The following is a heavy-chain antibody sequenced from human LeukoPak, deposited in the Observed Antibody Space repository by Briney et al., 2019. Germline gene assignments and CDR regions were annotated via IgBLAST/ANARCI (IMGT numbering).Heavy chain of an antibody. Sequence: ASVKVSCKASGGTFSSYAISWVRQAPGQGLEWMGRIIPILGIANYAQKFQGRVTMTEDTSTDTAYMELSSLRSEDTAVYYCATVENDYGDPDAFDIWGQGTMVTVSS. CDR1: GGTFSSYA. J-gene: IGHJ3*02. CDR3: ATVENDYGDPDAFDI. D-gene: IGHD4-17*01. CDR2: IIPILGIA. V-gene: IGHV1-69*04.